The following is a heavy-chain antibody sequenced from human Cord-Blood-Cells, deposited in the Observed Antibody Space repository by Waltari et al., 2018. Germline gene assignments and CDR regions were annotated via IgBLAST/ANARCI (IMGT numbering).Heavy chain of an antibody. V-gene: IGHV4-39*01. CDR1: GGSIISRRYY. Sequence: QLQLPESAPGLVKPSETLALTCTVSGGSIISRRYYWGWIRSPPGKGLEWIGSIYYRGSTYYNPSLKSRGTIAVDTSKNQFSRKLSSVTAADTAVYYCASPYYDFWSGDYQEAFDIWGQGTMVTVSS. CDR3: ASPYYDFWSGDYQEAFDI. D-gene: IGHD3-3*01. J-gene: IGHJ3*02. CDR2: IYYRGST.